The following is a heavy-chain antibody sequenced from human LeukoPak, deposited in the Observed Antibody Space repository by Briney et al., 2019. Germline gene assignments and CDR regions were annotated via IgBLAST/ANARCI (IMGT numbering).Heavy chain of an antibody. CDR2: IYTSGST. D-gene: IGHD3-22*01. J-gene: IGHJ4*02. CDR3: ARGADYYDSSGYYSAVGDY. Sequence: PSGTLSLTCTVSGGSISSGSYYWSWIRQPAGKGLEWIGRIYTSGSTNYNPSLKSRVTISVDTSKNQFSPKLSSVTAADTAVYYCARGADYYDSSGYYSAVGDYWGQGTLVTVSS. V-gene: IGHV4-61*02. CDR1: GGSISSGSYY.